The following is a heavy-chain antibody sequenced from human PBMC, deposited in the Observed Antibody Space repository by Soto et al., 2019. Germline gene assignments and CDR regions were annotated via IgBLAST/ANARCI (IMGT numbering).Heavy chain of an antibody. CDR2: ISSSSSTI. V-gene: IGHV3-48*01. CDR3: AREVMRGTIFGVGQFAF. CDR1: GFTFSSYS. D-gene: IGHD3-3*01. J-gene: IGHJ4*02. Sequence: EVQLVESGGGLVQPGGSLRLSCAASGFTFSSYSMNWVRQAPGKGLEWVSYISSSSSTIYYADSVKSRFTISRDNAKNSLYVPMKSLRAADTAVYYCAREVMRGTIFGVGQFAFGGQGTLVIVSS.